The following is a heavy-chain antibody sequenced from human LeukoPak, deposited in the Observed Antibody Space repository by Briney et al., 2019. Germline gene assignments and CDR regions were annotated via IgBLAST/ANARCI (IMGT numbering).Heavy chain of an antibody. D-gene: IGHD3-9*01. CDR1: GYTFTSYW. V-gene: IGHV5-51*01. CDR2: VHPTNSDT. J-gene: IGHJ3*02. CDR3: ARGRFDPRDAFDI. Sequence: GESLKISCKGSGYTFTSYWIGWVRQMPGKGLEWMGIVHPTNSDTTNSPSFQGQVTMSADKSLSTAYLHWSSLKAADTAIYYCARGRFDPRDAFDIWSQGTMVTVFS.